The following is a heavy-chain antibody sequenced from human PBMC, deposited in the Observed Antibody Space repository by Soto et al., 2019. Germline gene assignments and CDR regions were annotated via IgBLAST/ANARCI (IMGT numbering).Heavy chain of an antibody. CDR3: ARALITMVRGVIPRNYYGMDV. V-gene: IGHV3-48*01. CDR1: GFTFSSYS. J-gene: IGHJ6*02. CDR2: ISSSSSTI. Sequence: PGGSLRLSCAASGFTFSSYSMNWVRQAPGTGLKRVSYISSSSSTIYYAEYVKGRFTISRDNAKNSLYLQMNSLIAEYTAVYYCARALITMVRGVIPRNYYGMDVWGQGT. D-gene: IGHD3-10*01.